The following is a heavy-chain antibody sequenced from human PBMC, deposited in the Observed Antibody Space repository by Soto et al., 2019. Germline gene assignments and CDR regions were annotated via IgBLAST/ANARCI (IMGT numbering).Heavy chain of an antibody. CDR3: ARRIVVVTALDY. Sequence: QVQLVQSGAEEKKPGASVKVSCKASGYTFTSYAMHWVRQAPGQSLEWMGWINAGNGNTKYSQKFQGRVTMTRDTAASTADMELSSLRSEDTAGYYFARRIVVVTALDYWGQGTLGTVSS. J-gene: IGHJ4*02. CDR2: INAGNGNT. D-gene: IGHD2-21*02. CDR1: GYTFTSYA. V-gene: IGHV1-3*05.